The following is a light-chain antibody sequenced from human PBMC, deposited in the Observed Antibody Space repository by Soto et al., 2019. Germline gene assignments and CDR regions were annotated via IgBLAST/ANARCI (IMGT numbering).Light chain of an antibody. CDR3: QSYDSSLSGWV. Sequence: QSVLTQPPSVSGAPGQRVTISCTGSGSNIGAGSDVHWYQQLPGTAPKVLVYGNNNRPSGVPDRFSGSKSATSASLAITGLQAEDEADYYCQSYDSSLSGWVFGTGTQLTVL. CDR2: GNN. V-gene: IGLV1-40*01. CDR1: GSNIGAGSD. J-gene: IGLJ1*01.